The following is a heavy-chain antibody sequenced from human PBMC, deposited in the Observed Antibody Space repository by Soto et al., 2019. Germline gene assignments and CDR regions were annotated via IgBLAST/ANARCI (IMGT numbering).Heavy chain of an antibody. CDR2: ISWNSGNI. CDR3: AKDMGGYRKSMDV. D-gene: IGHD6-25*01. CDR1: GFTFDDYA. Sequence: EVQLVESGGGLVQPGRSLRLSCAASGFTFDDYAMHWVRQAPGKGLEWVSGISWNSGNIGYADSVKGRFTISRDNAKNSLYLKRNSLRADDTALYYCAKDMGGYRKSMDVWGKGTTVTVSS. J-gene: IGHJ6*04. V-gene: IGHV3-9*01.